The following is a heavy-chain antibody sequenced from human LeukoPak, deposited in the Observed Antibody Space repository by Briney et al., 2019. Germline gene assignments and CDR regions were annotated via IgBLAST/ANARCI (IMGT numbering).Heavy chain of an antibody. V-gene: IGHV3-48*04. Sequence: GGSLRLSCAASGFTFSTYNMNRVRQAPGKGLEWVSYISSSSITIYYADSVRGRFTVSRDNAQNSLYLQMNSLRADDTAVYYCARGGYEFDYWGQGTLVTVSS. J-gene: IGHJ4*02. CDR1: GFTFSTYN. D-gene: IGHD5-12*01. CDR2: ISSSSITI. CDR3: ARGGYEFDY.